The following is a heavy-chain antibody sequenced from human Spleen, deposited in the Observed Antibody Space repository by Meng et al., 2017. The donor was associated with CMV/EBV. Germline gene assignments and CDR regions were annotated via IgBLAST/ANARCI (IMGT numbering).Heavy chain of an antibody. CDR2: ISGGGGST. Sequence: GGSLRLSCAASRFTFSSYAMTWVRQAPGKGLEWVSTISGGGGSTYFADSVKGRITISRDNSRNTLYLQMNSLRAEDTAVYYRGKRKGDYYDSSVGMDVWGQGTTVTVSS. V-gene: IGHV3-23*01. CDR1: RFTFSSYA. D-gene: IGHD3-22*01. J-gene: IGHJ6*02. CDR3: GKRKGDYYDSSVGMDV.